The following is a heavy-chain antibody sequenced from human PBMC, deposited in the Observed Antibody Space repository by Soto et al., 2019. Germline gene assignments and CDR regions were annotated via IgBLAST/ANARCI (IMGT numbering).Heavy chain of an antibody. CDR1: GFTFSNAW. CDR3: TTALDYDFWSGRVDV. D-gene: IGHD3-3*01. CDR2: INSKTDGGTT. V-gene: IGHV3-15*07. J-gene: IGHJ6*02. Sequence: EVQLVESGGGLVKPGGSLRLSCAASGFTFSNAWMNWVRQAPGKGLEWVGRINSKTDGGTTDYAAPVKGRFTISRDDSKNTLYLQMNSLKTEDTAVYYCTTALDYDFWSGRVDVWGQGTTVTVSS.